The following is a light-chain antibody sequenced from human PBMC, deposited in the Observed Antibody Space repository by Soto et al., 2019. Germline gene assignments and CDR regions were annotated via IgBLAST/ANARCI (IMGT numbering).Light chain of an antibody. CDR1: QSVSIW. Sequence: DIQMTQSPSTLSASVGDRVTITCRASQSVSIWGAWYQQKQGQAPDLLIYKASTLETGVPSRFTGSGPGTEFPLTISSLQPDDFATYYCQQYNPFPTFGQGTKV. CDR2: KAS. V-gene: IGKV1-5*03. CDR3: QQYNPFPT. J-gene: IGKJ1*01.